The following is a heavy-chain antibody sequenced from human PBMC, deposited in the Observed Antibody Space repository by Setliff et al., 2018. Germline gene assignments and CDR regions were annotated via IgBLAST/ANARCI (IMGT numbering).Heavy chain of an antibody. CDR3: ARDRKSSPEHYYFDY. V-gene: IGHV1-46*01. J-gene: IGHJ4*02. CDR1: RYPFTSYY. CDR2: INIGGGSA. Sequence: ASVKVSCKASRYPFTSYYMYWLRQAPGQGPEWLGIINIGGGSASYAQKFQDRVTMTRDTSTSTVYLEVTSLTSEDTAVYYCARDRKSSPEHYYFDYWGQGTLVTVSS.